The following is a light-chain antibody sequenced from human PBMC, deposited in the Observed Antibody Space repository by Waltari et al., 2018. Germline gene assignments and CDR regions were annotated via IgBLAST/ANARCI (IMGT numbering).Light chain of an antibody. V-gene: IGKV3-15*01. CDR1: PSVSSN. CDR2: GAS. J-gene: IGKJ1*01. CDR3: QQYNNWPPWT. Sequence: EIVMTQSPATLSVSPGERATLSCRASPSVSSNLAWYQQKPGQAPRPLIYGASTRATGIPARFSGSGSGTEFTLTISSLQSEDFAVYYCQQYNNWPPWTFGQGTKVEIK.